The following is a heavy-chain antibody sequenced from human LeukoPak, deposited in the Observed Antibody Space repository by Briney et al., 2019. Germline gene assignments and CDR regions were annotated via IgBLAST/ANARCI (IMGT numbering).Heavy chain of an antibody. J-gene: IGHJ6*02. CDR1: GGSFSGYY. CDR3: ARGDYDFWSGYSDSYYYGMDV. D-gene: IGHD3-3*01. CDR2: INHSGST. V-gene: IGHV4-34*01. Sequence: SETLSLTCAVYGGSFSGYYWSWIRQPPGKGLEWIGEINHSGSTNYNPSLKSRVTISVDTSKNQFSLKLSSVTAADTAVYYCARGDYDFWSGYSDSYYYGMDVWGQGTTVTVSS.